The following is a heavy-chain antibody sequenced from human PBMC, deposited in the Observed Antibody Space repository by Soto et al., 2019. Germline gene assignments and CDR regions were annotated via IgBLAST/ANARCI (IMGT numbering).Heavy chain of an antibody. J-gene: IGHJ6*02. CDR2: SPPIFGTS. Sequence: QVQLVQSGAEVKKPGSSVKVSCKASGGTFSTYSISWVRQAPGQGLEWMGGSPPIFGTSQYAQNFQGRVTTTADESTSTADMELSSRRSDDTAVYYCARGCRYPKSSYDSGMDVWGQGTTVTVSS. CDR1: GGTFSTYS. D-gene: IGHD1-20*01. V-gene: IGHV1-69*01. CDR3: ARGCRYPKSSYDSGMDV.